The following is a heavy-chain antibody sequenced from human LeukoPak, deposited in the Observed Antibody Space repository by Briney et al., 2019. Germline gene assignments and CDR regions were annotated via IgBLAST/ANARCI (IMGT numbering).Heavy chain of an antibody. V-gene: IGHV3-11*01. D-gene: IGHD5-18*01. CDR3: ALTYSYGYGFFDY. Sequence: GGSLRLSCAASGFTFSSYWMSWIRQAPGKGLEWVSYISSSGSTIYYADSVKGRFTISRDNAKNSLYLQMNSLRAEDTAVYYCALTYSYGYGFFDYWGQGTLVTVSS. CDR2: ISSSGSTI. J-gene: IGHJ4*02. CDR1: GFTFSSYW.